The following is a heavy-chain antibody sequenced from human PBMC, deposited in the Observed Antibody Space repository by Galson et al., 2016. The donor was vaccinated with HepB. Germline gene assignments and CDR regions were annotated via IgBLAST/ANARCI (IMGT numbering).Heavy chain of an antibody. CDR3: ARVVGFWNGYSYLFHGLDV. CDR1: AFNFKDYI. V-gene: IGHV3-53*01. J-gene: IGHJ6*02. D-gene: IGHD3-3*01. Sequence: SLRLSCAASAFNFKDYIMSWVRQTPGKGLEWVSMIYSRGDTYYADSVKGRFTISRDFSKNTVSLQIDSLTAEDTALYYCARVVGFWNGYSYLFHGLDVWGQGTTVTVSS. CDR2: IYSRGDT.